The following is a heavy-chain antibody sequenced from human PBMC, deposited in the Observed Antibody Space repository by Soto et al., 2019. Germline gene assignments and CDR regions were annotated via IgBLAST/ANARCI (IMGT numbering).Heavy chain of an antibody. Sequence: QVQLVQSGAEVKKPGSSVKVSCKASGGTFSSYTISWVRQAPGQGLEWLGRIIPILGIANYAQKFQGRVPITADKSPNTAYMELGGLRSGETAVFYWSRYYGSGVGAFDIWGQGTMVTVSS. D-gene: IGHD3-10*01. J-gene: IGHJ3*02. CDR2: IIPILGIA. CDR1: GGTFSSYT. V-gene: IGHV1-69*02. CDR3: SRYYGSGVGAFDI.